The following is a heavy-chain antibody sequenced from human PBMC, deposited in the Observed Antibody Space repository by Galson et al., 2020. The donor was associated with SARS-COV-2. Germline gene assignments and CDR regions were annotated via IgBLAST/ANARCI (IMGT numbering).Heavy chain of an antibody. V-gene: IGHV5-51*01. J-gene: IGHJ4*02. CDR2: IYPGDSDT. Sequence: HGESLKISCQGFGYRFTTYWIGWVRQMPGKGLDWIGGIYPGDSDTRYSPSFQGRVTISADTSIDTAYLQWSSLKASDTGIYYCARHPAYSSSSPPEYWGQGTLVTVSS. CDR1: GYRFTTYW. D-gene: IGHD6-6*01. CDR3: ARHPAYSSSSPPEY.